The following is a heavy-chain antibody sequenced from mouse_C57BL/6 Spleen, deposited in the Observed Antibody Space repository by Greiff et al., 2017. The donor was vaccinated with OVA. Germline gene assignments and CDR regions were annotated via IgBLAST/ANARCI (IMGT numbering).Heavy chain of an antibody. J-gene: IGHJ1*03. CDR3: ARHEGDYYGGHFDV. D-gene: IGHD1-1*01. CDR1: GYTFTEYT. CDR2: FYPGRGSL. Sequence: VQLQPSGAELVKPGASVTLSCTASGYTFTEYTIPWVKPRSGQGLELIGWFYPGRGSLKYYDTFQDKSTLTSDKSSSTVYMELSRLTSEDYAVYISARHEGDYYGGHFDVWGTGTTVTVSS. V-gene: IGHV1-62-2*01.